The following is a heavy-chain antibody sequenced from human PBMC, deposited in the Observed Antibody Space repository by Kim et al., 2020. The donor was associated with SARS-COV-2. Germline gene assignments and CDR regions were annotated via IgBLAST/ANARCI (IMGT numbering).Heavy chain of an antibody. J-gene: IGHJ2*01. CDR3: TRDPRGWRAFWYFDL. CDR1: GFAFSAYW. Sequence: GGSLRLSCAASGFAFSAYWMHWVRQAPGKGLVWVSNINTDGSTTTYADSVKDRFTISRDNAKNTLYLQVNNLTPDDTAIYFCTRDPRGWRAFWYFDLWGRGTLITVSS. CDR2: INTDGSTT. V-gene: IGHV3-74*01.